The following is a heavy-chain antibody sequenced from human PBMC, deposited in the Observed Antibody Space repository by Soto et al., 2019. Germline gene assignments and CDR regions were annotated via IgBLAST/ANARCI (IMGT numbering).Heavy chain of an antibody. CDR1: GGTFSSYA. V-gene: IGHV1-69*01. Sequence: QVQLVQSGAEVKKPGSSVKVSCRASGGTFSSYAVSWVRQAPGQGLEWMGVIIPLLNTPKYVQKFQGRVTITADASATTAYMELSSLRSEDTAVDYCARESSSPNYYYYGMDVWGQGTTVTVSS. D-gene: IGHD6-6*01. CDR2: IIPLLNTP. CDR3: ARESSSPNYYYYGMDV. J-gene: IGHJ6*02.